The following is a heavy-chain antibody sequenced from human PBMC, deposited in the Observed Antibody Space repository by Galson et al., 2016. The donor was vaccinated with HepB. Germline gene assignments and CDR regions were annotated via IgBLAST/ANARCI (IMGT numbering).Heavy chain of an antibody. CDR1: GFTFSSYA. CDR3: AREGGSGYSDNSGSYVNRFEP. J-gene: IGHJ5*02. D-gene: IGHD3-22*01. CDR2: ISFDGNKR. V-gene: IGHV3-30*04. Sequence: SLRLSCAASGFTFSSYAMHWVRQAPGKGLEWVAVISFDGNKRYYADSVKGRFTISRDNSKNTLYLQMNSLRADDTAAYYCAREGGSGYSDNSGSYVNRFEPGGQGTLVTVSS.